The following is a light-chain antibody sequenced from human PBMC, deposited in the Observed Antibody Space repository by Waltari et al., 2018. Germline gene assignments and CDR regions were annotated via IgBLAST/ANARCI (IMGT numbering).Light chain of an antibody. CDR1: QTIRTTY. V-gene: IGKV3-20*01. CDR2: STF. J-gene: IGKJ4*01. Sequence: EIVLTQSPGTLSLSPGEGATLSCRTSQTIRTTYLAWYQQKPGRAPTLLIYSTFSRATGIPDRFTGSGSVTDFSLTISSLEAEDFATYYCQQYDISPLTFGGGTKVEIK. CDR3: QQYDISPLT.